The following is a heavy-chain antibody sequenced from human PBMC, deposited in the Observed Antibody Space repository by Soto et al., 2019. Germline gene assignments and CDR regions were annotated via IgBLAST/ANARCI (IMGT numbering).Heavy chain of an antibody. CDR2: ISYDGSNK. V-gene: IGHV3-30-3*01. CDR1: GFTFSSYA. J-gene: IGHJ4*02. CDR3: ARDLALAGNY. D-gene: IGHD6-19*01. Sequence: PGGSLRLSCAASGFTFSSYAMHWVRQAPGKGLEWVAVISYDGSNKYYADSVKGRFTISRDNSKNTLYLQMNSLRAEDTATYYCARDLALAGNYWGQGVLVTVSS.